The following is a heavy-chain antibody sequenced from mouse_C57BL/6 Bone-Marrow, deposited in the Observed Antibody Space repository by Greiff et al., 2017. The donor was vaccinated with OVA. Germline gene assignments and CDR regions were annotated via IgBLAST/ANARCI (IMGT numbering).Heavy chain of an antibody. V-gene: IGHV1-53*01. Sequence: QVQLKQPGTELVKPGASVKLSCKASGYTFTSYWMHWVKQRPGQGLEWIGNINPSNGGTNYNEKFKSKATLTVDKSSSTAYMQLSSLTSEDSAVYYCARWEGRRKRDWFAYWGQGTLVTVSA. CDR1: GYTFTSYW. CDR2: INPSNGGT. CDR3: ARWEGRRKRDWFAY. D-gene: IGHD4-1*01. J-gene: IGHJ3*01.